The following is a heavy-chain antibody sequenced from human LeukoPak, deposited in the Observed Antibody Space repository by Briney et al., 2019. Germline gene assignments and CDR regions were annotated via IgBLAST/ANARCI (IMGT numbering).Heavy chain of an antibody. Sequence: GESLKISCKDSGYNFPTYWIGWVRQMPGKGLEWMGIIYPGDSDARYSPSFQGQVTISVDKSISTAYLQWSSLKASDTAMYYCARHRYSGWYSSPFDSWGQGTLVTVSS. CDR2: IYPGDSDA. CDR3: ARHRYSGWYSSPFDS. J-gene: IGHJ4*02. CDR1: GYNFPTYW. V-gene: IGHV5-51*01. D-gene: IGHD6-19*01.